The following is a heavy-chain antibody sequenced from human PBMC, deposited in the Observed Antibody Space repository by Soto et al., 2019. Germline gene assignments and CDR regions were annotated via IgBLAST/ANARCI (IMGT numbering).Heavy chain of an antibody. CDR3: AKDSTVGVVITDVIAYYFDY. Sequence: EVQLLESGGGLVQPGGSLRLSCAASGFTFSSYAMSWVRQAPGKGLEWVSAISGSGGSTYYADSVKGRFTISRDNSKTTLYLQMNSVRAEDTAVYYCAKDSTVGVVITDVIAYYFDYWGQGTLVTVSS. V-gene: IGHV3-23*01. J-gene: IGHJ4*02. D-gene: IGHD3-3*01. CDR1: GFTFSSYA. CDR2: ISGSGGST.